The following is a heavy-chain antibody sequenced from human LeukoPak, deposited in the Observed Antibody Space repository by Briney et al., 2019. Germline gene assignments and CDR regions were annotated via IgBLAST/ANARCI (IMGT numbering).Heavy chain of an antibody. CDR2: IYSGVST. Sequence: GGSLRLSCAASGFTVSSYFMSWVRQAPGKGPEWVSVIYSGVSTYYAQSVRGRFTISRDNSKNTLYPQMNSLRAEDTAVYYCAMNKITIYSLDYWGQGTLVTVSS. J-gene: IGHJ4*02. CDR3: AMNKITIYSLDY. V-gene: IGHV3-66*01. CDR1: GFTVSSYF. D-gene: IGHD1/OR15-1a*01.